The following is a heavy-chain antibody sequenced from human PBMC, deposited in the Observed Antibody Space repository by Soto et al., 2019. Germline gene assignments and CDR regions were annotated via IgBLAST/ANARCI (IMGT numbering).Heavy chain of an antibody. CDR1: GGFVSSGSYY. Sequence: QVQLQQWGAGLLKPSETLSLTCAVYGGFVSSGSYYWSWIRQPPGKGLEWIGEMSHSGGTHLNPSLKSRVTISVDTSKNQFCLKMSSVTAADTALYYCARVERGTATTVVDAFDIWGPGTMVTVSS. CDR2: MSHSGGT. V-gene: IGHV4-34*01. D-gene: IGHD1-1*01. J-gene: IGHJ3*02. CDR3: ARVERGTATTVVDAFDI.